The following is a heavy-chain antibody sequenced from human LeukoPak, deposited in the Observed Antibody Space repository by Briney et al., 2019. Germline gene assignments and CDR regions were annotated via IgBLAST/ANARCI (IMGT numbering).Heavy chain of an antibody. V-gene: IGHV3-11*01. CDR3: ARLIVVVTAVDY. Sequence: GGSLRLSCAASGFTFSDYYMSWIRQAPGKGLEWVSYISSSGSTIYYADSVKGRFTISRDNAKNSLYPQMNSLRAEDTAVYYCARLIVVVTAVDYWGQGTLVTVSS. CDR1: GFTFSDYY. J-gene: IGHJ4*02. D-gene: IGHD2-21*02. CDR2: ISSSGSTI.